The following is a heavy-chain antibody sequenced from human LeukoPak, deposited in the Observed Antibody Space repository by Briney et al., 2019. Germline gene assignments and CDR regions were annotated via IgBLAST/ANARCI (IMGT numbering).Heavy chain of an antibody. V-gene: IGHV1-8*01. CDR3: ARALPPRIAVAGTVFDY. Sequence: ASVKVSCKASGYTFTSYDINWVRQATGQGLEWMGWMNPNSGNTGYAQKFQGRVTMTRNTSISTAYMELSSLRSEDTAVYYCARALPPRIAVAGTVFDYWGQGTLVTVSS. CDR2: MNPNSGNT. D-gene: IGHD6-19*01. J-gene: IGHJ4*02. CDR1: GYTFTSYD.